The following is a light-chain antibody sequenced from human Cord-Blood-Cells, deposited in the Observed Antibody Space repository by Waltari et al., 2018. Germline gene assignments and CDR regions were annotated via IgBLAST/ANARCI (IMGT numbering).Light chain of an antibody. V-gene: IGLV2-23*01. Sequence: QSALTQPASVSGSPGQSITISCTGTSSDVGSYNLVSWYQQHPGKAPKRMIYEGSKRPSGVSNRFSGSKSGNTASLTISGLQAEDEADYYCCSYAGSSTPNWVFGGGTKLTVL. CDR3: CSYAGSSTPNWV. CDR2: EGS. CDR1: SSDVGSYNL. J-gene: IGLJ3*02.